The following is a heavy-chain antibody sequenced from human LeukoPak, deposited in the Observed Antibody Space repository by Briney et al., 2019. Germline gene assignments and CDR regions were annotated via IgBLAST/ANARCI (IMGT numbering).Heavy chain of an antibody. V-gene: IGHV3-53*01. Sequence: PGGSLRLSCSASGFTVSSNYMSWVRQAPGKGLEWVSVIYSGGSTYYADSLRGRFTISRDNSKNTLYLQMNSLRAEDTAVYYCAKHDSSSFDAFDIWGQGTMVTVSS. J-gene: IGHJ3*02. CDR2: IYSGGST. CDR1: GFTVSSNY. D-gene: IGHD6-13*01. CDR3: AKHDSSSFDAFDI.